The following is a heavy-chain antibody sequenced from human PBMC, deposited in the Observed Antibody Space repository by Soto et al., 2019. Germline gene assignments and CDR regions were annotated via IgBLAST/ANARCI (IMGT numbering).Heavy chain of an antibody. Sequence: EVQLVESGGGLVQPGGSLRLSCAASGFTVSTNYMNWVRQAPGTGLEWVSVIYSGGSTYYADSVKGRFTISRDNSKNTLFLQMNSLRVEDTAVYYCARGEPHHYFDYWGQGTLVTVSS. CDR3: ARGEPHHYFDY. CDR1: GFTVSTNY. J-gene: IGHJ4*02. D-gene: IGHD3-16*01. V-gene: IGHV3-66*01. CDR2: IYSGGST.